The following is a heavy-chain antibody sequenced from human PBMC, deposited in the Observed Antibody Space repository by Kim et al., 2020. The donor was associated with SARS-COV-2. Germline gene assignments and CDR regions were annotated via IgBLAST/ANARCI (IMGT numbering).Heavy chain of an antibody. Sequence: GRNTYYADSVKGRFIISRDNAENSLYLQMNSLRAEDTAVYYCTRSTSGTSWGQGTLVTVSS. J-gene: IGHJ5*02. D-gene: IGHD1-26*01. V-gene: IGHV3-48*03. CDR2: GRNT. CDR3: TRSTSGTS.